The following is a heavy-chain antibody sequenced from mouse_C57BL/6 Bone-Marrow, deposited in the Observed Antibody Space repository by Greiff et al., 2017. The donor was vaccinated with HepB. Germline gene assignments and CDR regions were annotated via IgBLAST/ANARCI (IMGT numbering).Heavy chain of an antibody. CDR2: IDPENGDT. CDR1: GFNIKDDY. CDR3: TTNYGSYYAMDY. Sequence: EVKLVESGAELVRPGASVKLSCTASGFNIKDDYMHWVKQRPEQGLEWIGWIDPENGDTEYASKFQGKATITADTSSNTAYLQLSSLTSEDTAVYYCTTNYGSYYAMDYWGQGTSVTVSS. J-gene: IGHJ4*01. D-gene: IGHD1-1*01. V-gene: IGHV14-4*01.